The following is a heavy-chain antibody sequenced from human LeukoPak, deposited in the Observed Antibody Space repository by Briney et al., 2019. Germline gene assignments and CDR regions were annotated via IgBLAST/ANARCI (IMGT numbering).Heavy chain of an antibody. CDR1: GFTFSDYY. D-gene: IGHD3-10*02. CDR2: ISSSGSSI. CDR3: AELGITMIGGV. J-gene: IGHJ6*04. V-gene: IGHV3-11*04. Sequence: GGSLRLSCAASGFTFSDYYITWIRQAPGKGLEWVSYISSSGSSIHYADSVKGRFTISRDNAKNSLYLQMNSLRAEDTAVYYCAELGITMIGGVWGKGTTVTISS.